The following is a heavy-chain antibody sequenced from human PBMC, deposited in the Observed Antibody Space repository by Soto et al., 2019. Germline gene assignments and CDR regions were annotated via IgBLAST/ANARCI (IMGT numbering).Heavy chain of an antibody. J-gene: IGHJ6*02. D-gene: IGHD3-3*01. Sequence: SETLSLTCAVYGGSFSGYYWSWIRQPPGKGLEWIGEINHSGSTNYNPSLKSRVTISVDTSKNQFSLKLSSVTAADTAVYYCARVFGWSGYYSRYYYYGMDVWGQGTTVTVSS. CDR3: ARVFGWSGYYSRYYYYGMDV. CDR1: GGSFSGYY. CDR2: INHSGST. V-gene: IGHV4-34*01.